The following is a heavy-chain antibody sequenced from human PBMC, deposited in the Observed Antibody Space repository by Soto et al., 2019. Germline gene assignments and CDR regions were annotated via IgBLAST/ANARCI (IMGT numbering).Heavy chain of an antibody. V-gene: IGHV1-18*01. CDR3: AMRGYSYGYAFFDY. Sequence: KVSCKASGYTFTSYGISWVRQAPGQGLEWMGWISAYNGNTNYAQKLQGRVTMTTDTSTSTAYMELRSLRSDDTAVYYCAMRGYSYGYAFFDYWGQGTLVTVSS. CDR2: ISAYNGNT. D-gene: IGHD5-18*01. CDR1: GYTFTSYG. J-gene: IGHJ4*02.